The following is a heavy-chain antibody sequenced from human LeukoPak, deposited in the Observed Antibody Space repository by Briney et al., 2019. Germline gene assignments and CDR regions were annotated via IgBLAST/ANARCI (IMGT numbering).Heavy chain of an antibody. CDR3: ARPYSNYAWCFDY. CDR2: IWYDEGNK. D-gene: IGHD4-11*01. J-gene: IGHJ4*02. CDR1: GFTFSSYG. V-gene: IGHV3-33*01. Sequence: GGSLRLSCAASGFTFSSYGMHWVRQAPGKGLEWVAVIWYDEGNKYYADSVKGRFTISRDNSKNTLYLQMNSLRAEDTAVYYCARPYSNYAWCFDYWGQGTLVTVSS.